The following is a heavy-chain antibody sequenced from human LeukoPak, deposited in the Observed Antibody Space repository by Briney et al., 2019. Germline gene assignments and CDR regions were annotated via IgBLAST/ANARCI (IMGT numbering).Heavy chain of an antibody. D-gene: IGHD6-19*01. Sequence: PGGSLRLSCAASGFTFSSYSMNWVRQAPGKGLEWVSYISSSSSTIYCADSVKGRFTISRDNSKNTLYLQMNSLRAEDTAVYYCAKESSGWYPGGYFDYWGQGTLVTVSS. CDR1: GFTFSSYS. CDR3: AKESSGWYPGGYFDY. J-gene: IGHJ4*02. V-gene: IGHV3-48*01. CDR2: ISSSSSTI.